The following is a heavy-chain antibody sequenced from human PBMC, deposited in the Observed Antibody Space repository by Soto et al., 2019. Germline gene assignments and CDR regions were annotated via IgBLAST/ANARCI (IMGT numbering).Heavy chain of an antibody. D-gene: IGHD6-13*01. Sequence: QVQLQQWGAGLLKPSETLSLTCAVYGGSFSGYYWSWIRQHPGKGLEWIGEINHSGSTNYNPSLKRRVTLSVDTSKNQFSLKLSSVTAADTAVYYCARVSSSSWNFDYWGQGTLVTVSS. J-gene: IGHJ4*02. CDR2: INHSGST. V-gene: IGHV4-34*01. CDR1: GGSFSGYY. CDR3: ARVSSSSWNFDY.